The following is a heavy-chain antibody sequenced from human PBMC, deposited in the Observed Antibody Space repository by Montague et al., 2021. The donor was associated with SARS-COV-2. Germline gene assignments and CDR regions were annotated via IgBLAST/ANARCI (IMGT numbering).Heavy chain of an antibody. CDR2: MYNSEKI. J-gene: IGHJ6*03. CDR1: GASISSYS. CDR3: ARAIVSGLCSGGSCYKGYYYYMDV. D-gene: IGHD2-15*01. V-gene: IGHV4-59*13. Sequence: SETLSLTCTVSGASISSYSWSWIRQPPGKGLEWIGYMYNSEKINXNPSLQSRVTISVDTSKGQLSLKLTSVTAADTAVYFCARAIVSGLCSGGSCYKGYYYYMDVWGKGTPVTVSS.